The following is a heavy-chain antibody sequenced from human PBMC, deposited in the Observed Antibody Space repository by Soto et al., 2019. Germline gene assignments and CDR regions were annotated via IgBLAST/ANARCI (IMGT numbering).Heavy chain of an antibody. CDR3: AHTSAPRLVDV. Sequence: QITLMESGPTLVKPTQTLTLTCTFSGFSLTTSGVGVGWIRQPPGKALEWLALIYWDDDKRYSPSLKSRLTITKDTSKNQVVLTMTNMVPVDTATYYCAHTSAPRLVDVWGRGTTVTVSS. CDR2: IYWDDDK. J-gene: IGHJ6*02. V-gene: IGHV2-5*02. D-gene: IGHD6-25*01. CDR1: GFSLTTSGVG.